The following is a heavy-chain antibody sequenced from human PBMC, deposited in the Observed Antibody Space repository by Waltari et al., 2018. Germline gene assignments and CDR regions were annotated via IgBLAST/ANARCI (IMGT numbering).Heavy chain of an antibody. Sequence: EVQLVESGGGLVQPGGYLRLSCAASGFTSSRYWMSWVRQAPGKGLEWVANIKQDGSEKYYVDSVKGRFTISRDNAKNSLYLQMNSLRAEDTAVYYCARIYYGDYVVYWGQGTLVTVSS. V-gene: IGHV3-7*03. CDR1: GFTSSRYW. D-gene: IGHD4-17*01. CDR3: ARIYYGDYVVY. CDR2: IKQDGSEK. J-gene: IGHJ4*02.